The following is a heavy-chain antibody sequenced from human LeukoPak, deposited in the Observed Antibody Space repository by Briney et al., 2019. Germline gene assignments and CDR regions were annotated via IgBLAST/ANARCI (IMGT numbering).Heavy chain of an antibody. CDR2: IFYSGNT. Sequence: SETLSLTCTVSGGSISSSSYYWGWIRQPPGKGLEWIGSIFYSGNTYYNPSLKSRVTVSVDTSKNQFSLKLSSVTAADTAVYXCARHVGXXAAPFDCWGQGTLVTVSS. CDR1: GGSISSSSYY. CDR3: ARHVGXXAAPFDC. J-gene: IGHJ4*02. D-gene: IGHD3-10*01. V-gene: IGHV4-39*01.